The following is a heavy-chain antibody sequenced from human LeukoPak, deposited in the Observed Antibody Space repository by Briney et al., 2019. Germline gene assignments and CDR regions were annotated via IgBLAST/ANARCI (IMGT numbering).Heavy chain of an antibody. CDR2: IYYSGST. Sequence: SETLSLTCTVSGGSISSYYWSWIRQPPGKGLEWIGYIYYSGSTNYNPSLKSRVTISVDTSKNQFSLKLSSVTAADTAVYYCARGSYDYAWGSYRSWWFDPWGQGTLVTVSS. V-gene: IGHV4-59*01. D-gene: IGHD3-16*02. J-gene: IGHJ5*02. CDR1: GGSISSYY. CDR3: ARGSYDYAWGSYRSWWFDP.